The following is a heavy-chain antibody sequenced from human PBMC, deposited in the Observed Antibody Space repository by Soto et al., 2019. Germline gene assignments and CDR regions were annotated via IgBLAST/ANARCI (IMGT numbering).Heavy chain of an antibody. Sequence: EVQLVETGGGLIQPGGSLRLSCAASGFTVSNNYMSWVRQAPGKGLEWVSIIYSGGITYYADSVKGRFTISRDNSKNTLDLQMNSLRVEDTAVYYCTRAAGGYSSSSFDYWGQGTLVTVSS. V-gene: IGHV3-53*02. CDR1: GFTVSNNY. D-gene: IGHD6-6*01. J-gene: IGHJ4*02. CDR3: TRAAGGYSSSSFDY. CDR2: IYSGGIT.